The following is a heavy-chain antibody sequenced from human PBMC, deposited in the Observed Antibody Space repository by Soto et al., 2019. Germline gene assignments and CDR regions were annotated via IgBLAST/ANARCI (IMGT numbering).Heavy chain of an antibody. V-gene: IGHV1-69*12. J-gene: IGHJ4*02. D-gene: IGHD1-7*01. CDR1: GGTFSSYA. CDR2: IIPIFGTA. CDR3: ARVRIGTTSYYFDY. Sequence: QVQLVQSGAEVKKPGSSVKVSCKASGGTFSSYAISWVRQAPGQGLEWMGGIIPIFGTANYAQKFQGRVTITADESTSTAHMELSSLRSEDTAVYYCARVRIGTTSYYFDYWGQGTLVTVSS.